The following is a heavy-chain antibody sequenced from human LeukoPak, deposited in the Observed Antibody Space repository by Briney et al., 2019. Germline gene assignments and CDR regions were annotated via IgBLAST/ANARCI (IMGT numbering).Heavy chain of an antibody. V-gene: IGHV3-53*01. D-gene: IGHD6-13*01. Sequence: GGSLRLSCAASGFTVSTNYMSWVRQAPGKGLEWVSVFYRDGRTYYADSVKGRFTISRDNSKNTLDLQMNSLRAEDTAVYYCARSISSWPDYWGQGTLVTVSS. J-gene: IGHJ4*02. CDR2: FYRDGRT. CDR3: ARSISSWPDY. CDR1: GFTVSTNY.